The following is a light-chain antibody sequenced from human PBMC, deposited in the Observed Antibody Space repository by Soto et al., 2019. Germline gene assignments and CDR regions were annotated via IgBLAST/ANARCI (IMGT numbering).Light chain of an antibody. CDR3: QSYDSSLSGSL. J-gene: IGLJ2*01. Sequence: QSVLTQPPSVSGAPGQRVTISCTGSSSNIGAGYDVHWYQQLPGTAPKLLIYGNSNRPSGVPDRFSRSKSGTSASLAITGVQAEDEADYYCQSYDSSLSGSLFGGGTKLTVL. CDR2: GNS. CDR1: SSNIGAGYD. V-gene: IGLV1-40*01.